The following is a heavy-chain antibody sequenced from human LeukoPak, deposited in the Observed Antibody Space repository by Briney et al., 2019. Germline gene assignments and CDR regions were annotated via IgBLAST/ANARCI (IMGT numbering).Heavy chain of an antibody. CDR3: AKIRDASGSYYRPFAY. J-gene: IGHJ4*02. D-gene: IGHD3-10*01. CDR1: GFTFSNYG. V-gene: IGHV3-30*18. Sequence: PGRSLRLSCAASGFTFSNYGMHWVRQVPGRGLEWVALTSYDGSDTYYADSVKGRFTISRDNSKNTLYLQMNSLRIEDTAVYYCAKIRDASGSYYRPFAYWGQGTLVTVS. CDR2: TSYDGSDT.